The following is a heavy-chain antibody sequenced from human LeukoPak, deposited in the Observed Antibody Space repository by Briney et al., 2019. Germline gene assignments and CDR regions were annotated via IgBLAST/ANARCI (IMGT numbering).Heavy chain of an antibody. CDR3: ARGCSSTSCYTRWFDP. J-gene: IGHJ5*02. V-gene: IGHV1-18*01. CDR2: ISAYNGNT. Sequence: ASVKVSCKASGYTFTSYGTSWVRQAPGQGLEWMGWISAYNGNTNYAQKLQGRVTMKTDTPTSTAYMELRSLRSDDTAVYYCARGCSSTSCYTRWFDPWGQGTLVTVSS. CDR1: GYTFTSYG. D-gene: IGHD2-2*02.